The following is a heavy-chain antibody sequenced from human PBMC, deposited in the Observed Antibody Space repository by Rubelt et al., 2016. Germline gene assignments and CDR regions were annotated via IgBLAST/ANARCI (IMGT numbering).Heavy chain of an antibody. CDR1: GYSFTSYW. J-gene: IGHJ4*02. CDR3: ARPHDGYDFGYFDY. Sequence: EVQLVQSGAEVKKPGESLKISCKGSGYSFTSYWIGWVRQMPGKGLEWMGIIYPGDSDTRYSPAFHGHVTISAGKSISTAYLQWRSLKASDTAMSDCARPHDGYDFGYFDYWGQGTLVTVSS. D-gene: IGHD5-12*01. V-gene: IGHV5-51*01. CDR2: IYPGDSDT.